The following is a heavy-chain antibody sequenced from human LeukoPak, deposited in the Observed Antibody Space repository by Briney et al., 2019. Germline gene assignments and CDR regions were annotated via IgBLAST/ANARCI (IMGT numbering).Heavy chain of an antibody. Sequence: PGGFLRLSCAASGFTFSDYYMSWIRQAPGKGLEWVSYISSGSSYTNYADSVKGRFTISRDNAKNSLYLQMNSLRAEDTAVYYCARVGSSGYCFDYWGQGTLVTVSS. CDR3: ARVGSSGYCFDY. D-gene: IGHD3-22*01. V-gene: IGHV3-11*05. CDR2: ISSGSSYT. J-gene: IGHJ4*02. CDR1: GFTFSDYY.